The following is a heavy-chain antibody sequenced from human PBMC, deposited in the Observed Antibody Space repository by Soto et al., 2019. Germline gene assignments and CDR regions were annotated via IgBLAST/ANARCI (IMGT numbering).Heavy chain of an antibody. J-gene: IGHJ5*02. CDR3: ARGPNYYNSARGWFDP. Sequence: PSETLSLTCTVSGGSISSSSYYWGWISQPPGKGLEWIGSIYYSGSTYYNPSLKSRVTISVDTSKNQFSLKLSSVTAADTAVYYCARGPNYYNSARGWFDPWGQGTLVTVSS. D-gene: IGHD3-10*01. V-gene: IGHV4-39*07. CDR2: IYYSGST. CDR1: GGSISSSSYY.